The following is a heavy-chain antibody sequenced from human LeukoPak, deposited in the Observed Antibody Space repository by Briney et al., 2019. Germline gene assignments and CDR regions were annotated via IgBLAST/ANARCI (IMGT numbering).Heavy chain of an antibody. CDR3: AKDWSLGYECLDY. D-gene: IGHD5-12*01. Sequence: GGSLRLSCAASGFTFSKFGMHWVRQTPGKGLEWVALVWNDGSKNYYADSVKGRFTISRDNSKDTLYLLLNSLRAEDTAVYYCAKDWSLGYECLDYWGQGTLVTVSS. V-gene: IGHV3-33*06. J-gene: IGHJ4*02. CDR2: VWNDGSKN. CDR1: GFTFSKFG.